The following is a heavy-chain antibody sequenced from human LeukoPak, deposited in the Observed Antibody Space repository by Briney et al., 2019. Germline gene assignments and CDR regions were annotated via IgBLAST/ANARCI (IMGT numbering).Heavy chain of an antibody. CDR1: GFTFSSYG. D-gene: IGHD4-11*01. CDR2: IRYDGTNE. Sequence: PGGSLRLSCAASGFTFSSYGMHWVRQAPDKGLEWVAFIRYDGTNEYYADSVKGRFTISRDNSKNTLHLQMNSLRPEDTAVYYCAKDFYTNYVPYFGYWGQGALVTVSS. V-gene: IGHV3-30*02. J-gene: IGHJ4*02. CDR3: AKDFYTNYVPYFGY.